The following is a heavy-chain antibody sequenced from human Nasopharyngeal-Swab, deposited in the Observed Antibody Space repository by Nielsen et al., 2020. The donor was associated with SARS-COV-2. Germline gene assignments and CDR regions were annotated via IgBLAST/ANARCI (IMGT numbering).Heavy chain of an antibody. CDR2: MNPNSGNT. J-gene: IGHJ6*02. D-gene: IGHD6-13*01. V-gene: IGHV1-8*01. Sequence: WVRQAPGQGLEWMGWMNPNSGNTGYAQKFQGRVTMTRNTSISTAYMELSSLRSEDTAVYYCARGRVSNYYGMDVWGQGTTVTVSS. CDR3: ARGRVSNYYGMDV.